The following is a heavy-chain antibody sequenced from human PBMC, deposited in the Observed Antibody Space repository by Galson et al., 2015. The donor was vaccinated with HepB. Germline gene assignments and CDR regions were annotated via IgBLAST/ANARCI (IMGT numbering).Heavy chain of an antibody. J-gene: IGHJ4*02. D-gene: IGHD3-3*01. CDR2: INPKSGDT. CDR3: ARGITISGVVSRIDY. CDR1: GYAFTGYY. Sequence: QSGAEVKKPGESLTISFTASGYAFTGYYIHWVRQAPGQGLEWMGWINPKSGDTNYAQNFQGRVTMTRDTSISTASMEMSRLRSDDTAVYYCARGITISGVVSRIDYWGQGTLVTVSS. V-gene: IGHV1-2*02.